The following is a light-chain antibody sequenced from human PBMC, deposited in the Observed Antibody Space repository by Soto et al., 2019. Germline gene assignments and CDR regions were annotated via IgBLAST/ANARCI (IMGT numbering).Light chain of an antibody. CDR3: SSYTRSITL. J-gene: IGLJ2*01. Sequence: QSALTQPASVSGSPGQSITISCTGTSSDVGGYNYVSWYQQHPGKAPKLMLYDVSYRPSGVSNRFSGSKSGNTASLTISGLQAEDEADYYCSSYTRSITLFCGGTKVTVL. V-gene: IGLV2-14*03. CDR1: SSDVGGYNY. CDR2: DVS.